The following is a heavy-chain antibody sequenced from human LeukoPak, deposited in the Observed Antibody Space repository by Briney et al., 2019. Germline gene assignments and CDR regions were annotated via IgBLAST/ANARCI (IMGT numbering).Heavy chain of an antibody. Sequence: GGSLRLSCAASGFTFSTYSMNWVRQAPGKGLGWVSSIDRSSSYIYYPDSVKGRFTISRDNAKNSLYLQMNSLTTEDTAVYYCARDLLGETGYWGLGTLVTVSS. D-gene: IGHD3-10*01. V-gene: IGHV3-21*01. CDR1: GFTFSTYS. CDR3: ARDLLGETGY. CDR2: IDRSSSYI. J-gene: IGHJ4*02.